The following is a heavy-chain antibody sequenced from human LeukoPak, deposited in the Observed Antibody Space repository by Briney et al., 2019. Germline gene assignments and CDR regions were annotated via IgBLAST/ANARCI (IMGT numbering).Heavy chain of an antibody. CDR2: IYYSGST. CDR3: ASSRDGYNYYYYYYMDV. D-gene: IGHD5-24*01. Sequence: SETLSLTCTVSGGSISSYYWSWIRQPPGKGLEWIGYIYYSGSTNYNPSLKSRVTISVHTSKNQFSLKLSSVTAADTAVYYCASSRDGYNYYYYYYMDVWGKGTTVTVSS. V-gene: IGHV4-59*12. J-gene: IGHJ6*03. CDR1: GGSISSYY.